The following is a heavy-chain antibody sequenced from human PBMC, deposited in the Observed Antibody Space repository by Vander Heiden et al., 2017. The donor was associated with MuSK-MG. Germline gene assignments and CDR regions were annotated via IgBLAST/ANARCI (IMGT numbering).Heavy chain of an antibody. D-gene: IGHD2-21*02. Sequence: HVQLVESGGGVVQPRRSLRLSCAALGFTFSSYGMHWVRQAPGKGLEWVAVIWYDGSNKYYADSVKGRFTISRDNSKNTLYLQMNSLRAEDTAVYYCAKDHYGGNSLDYWGQGTLVTVSS. CDR1: GFTFSSYG. J-gene: IGHJ4*02. CDR3: AKDHYGGNSLDY. CDR2: IWYDGSNK. V-gene: IGHV3-33*06.